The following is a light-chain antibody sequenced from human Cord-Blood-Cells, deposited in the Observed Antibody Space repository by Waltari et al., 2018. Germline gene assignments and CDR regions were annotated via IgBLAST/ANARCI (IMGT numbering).Light chain of an antibody. V-gene: IGKV3-20*01. J-gene: IGKJ1*01. CDR2: GAS. CDR1: QSVSSSY. Sequence: ELVLTQSPGTLSLSPGERATHSCRASQSVSSSYLAWYQQKPGQAPRLLIYGASSRATGIPDRFSGSGSGTDFTLTISRLEPEDFAVYYCQQYGSSPQTFGQGTKVEIK. CDR3: QQYGSSPQT.